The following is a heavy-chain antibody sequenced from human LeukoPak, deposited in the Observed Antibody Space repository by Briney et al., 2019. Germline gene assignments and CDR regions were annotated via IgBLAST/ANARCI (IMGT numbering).Heavy chain of an antibody. CDR3: ARDRIAAAGTFDY. Sequence: SETLSLTCTVSGGSISSGGYYWSWIRQHPEKGLEWIGYIYYSGSTYYNPSLKSRVTISVDTSKNQFSLKLSSVTAADTAVYYCARDRIAAAGTFDYWGQGTLVTVSS. J-gene: IGHJ4*02. CDR1: GGSISSGGYY. V-gene: IGHV4-31*03. D-gene: IGHD6-13*01. CDR2: IYYSGST.